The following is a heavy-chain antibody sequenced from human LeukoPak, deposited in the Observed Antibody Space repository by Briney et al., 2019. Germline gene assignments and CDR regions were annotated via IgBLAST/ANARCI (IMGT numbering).Heavy chain of an antibody. CDR1: GFTFSNAW. V-gene: IGHV3-15*01. Sequence: GGSLRLSCAASGFTFSNAWMSWVRQAPGKGLEWVDRIKGKTDGGTTDYAAPVKGRFTISRDDSKNTLYLQMNSLKTEDTAVYYCTTVIVVVPAAISDAFDIWGQGTMVTVSS. CDR3: TTVIVVVPAAISDAFDI. J-gene: IGHJ3*02. CDR2: IKGKTDGGTT. D-gene: IGHD2-2*01.